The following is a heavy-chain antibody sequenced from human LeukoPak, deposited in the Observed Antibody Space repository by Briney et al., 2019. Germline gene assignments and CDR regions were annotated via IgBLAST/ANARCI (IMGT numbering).Heavy chain of an antibody. CDR2: INHSGST. CDR3: ARQGSGEFDY. V-gene: IGHV4-38-2*02. CDR1: GYSISSGYY. Sequence: SETLSLTCTVSGYSISSGYYWSWIRQPPGKGLEWIGEINHSGSTNYNPSLKSRVTISVDTSKNQFSLKLSSVTAADTAVYYCARQGSGEFDYWGQGTLVTVSS. J-gene: IGHJ4*02. D-gene: IGHD6-19*01.